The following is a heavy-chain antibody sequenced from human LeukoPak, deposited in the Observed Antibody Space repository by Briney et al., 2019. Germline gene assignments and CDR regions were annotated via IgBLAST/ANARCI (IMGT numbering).Heavy chain of an antibody. D-gene: IGHD4-17*01. CDR3: ARVPFRDTVTTEGDY. Sequence: SETLSLTCTVSGYSISSGYYWGWIRQPPGKGLEWIGSIYHSGSTYYNPSLKSRVTISVDTSKNQFSLKLSSVTAADTAVYYCARVPFRDTVTTEGDYWGQGTLVTVSS. CDR2: IYHSGST. V-gene: IGHV4-38-2*02. CDR1: GYSISSGYY. J-gene: IGHJ4*02.